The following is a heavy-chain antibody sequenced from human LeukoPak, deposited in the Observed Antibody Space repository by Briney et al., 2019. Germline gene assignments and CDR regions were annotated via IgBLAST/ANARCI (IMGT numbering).Heavy chain of an antibody. CDR2: IIPIFGTA. Sequence: SVKVSCKASGSTFSSYAISWVRQAPGQGLEWMGGIIPIFGTANYAQKFQGRVTITADESTSTAYMELSSLRSEDTAVYYCARARPVLLWFDYWGQGTLVTVSS. J-gene: IGHJ4*02. V-gene: IGHV1-69*13. D-gene: IGHD3-10*01. CDR3: ARARPVLLWFDY. CDR1: GSTFSSYA.